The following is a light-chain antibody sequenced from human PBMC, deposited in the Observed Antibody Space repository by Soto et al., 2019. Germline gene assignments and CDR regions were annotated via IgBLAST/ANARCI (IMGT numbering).Light chain of an antibody. J-gene: IGLJ1*01. Sequence: QSVLTQPASVSGSPGQSITISCTGISSDVGSYNLVSWYQQYPGKAPKFMIYEGSKRPSGVSNRFSGSKSGNTASLTISGLQAEDEADYYCCSYAGSSTYVFGTGTKLTVL. CDR3: CSYAGSSTYV. CDR2: EGS. CDR1: SSDVGSYNL. V-gene: IGLV2-23*01.